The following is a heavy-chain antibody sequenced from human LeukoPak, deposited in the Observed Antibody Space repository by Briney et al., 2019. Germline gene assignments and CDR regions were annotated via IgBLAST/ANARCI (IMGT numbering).Heavy chain of an antibody. V-gene: IGHV4-39*01. CDR1: GFTFSTYS. CDR2: IYYSGST. D-gene: IGHD7-27*01. Sequence: GSLRLSCTASGFTFSTYSMNWIRQPPGKGLEWIGSIYYSGSTYYNPSLKSRVTISVDTSKNQFSLKLSSVTAADTAVYYCARQNWGKYYFDYWGQGTLVTVSS. CDR3: ARQNWGKYYFDY. J-gene: IGHJ4*02.